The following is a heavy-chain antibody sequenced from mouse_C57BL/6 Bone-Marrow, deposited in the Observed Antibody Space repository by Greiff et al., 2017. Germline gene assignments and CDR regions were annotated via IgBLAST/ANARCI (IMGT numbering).Heavy chain of an antibody. V-gene: IGHV5-17*01. D-gene: IGHD2-2*01. CDR2: ISSGNSTN. CDR1: GFTFSDYG. CDR3: ARTRLRGPFDY. J-gene: IGHJ2*01. Sequence: EVQLVESGGGLVKPGGSLTLSCAASGFTFSDYGMHWVRQAPEKGLEWVAYISSGNSTNYYADPVKGRFTISRDNAKNTLFLQMTSLRSEDTAMYYCARTRLRGPFDYWGQGTTLTVSS.